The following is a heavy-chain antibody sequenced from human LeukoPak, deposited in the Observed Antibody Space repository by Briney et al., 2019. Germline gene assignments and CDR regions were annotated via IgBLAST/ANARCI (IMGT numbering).Heavy chain of an antibody. CDR3: AREGQVVGRTMSDY. CDR1: GDSISSGNY. CDR2: IFHTGST. V-gene: IGHV4-38-2*02. J-gene: IGHJ4*02. D-gene: IGHD1-26*01. Sequence: KSSETLSLTCTVSGDSISSGNYWGWIRQPPGKGLEWIGSIFHTGSTYFNLSLKSRVTISVDTSKNQFSLRLSSVTAAVTAVYCAREGQVVGRTMSDYWGQGTLVTVSS.